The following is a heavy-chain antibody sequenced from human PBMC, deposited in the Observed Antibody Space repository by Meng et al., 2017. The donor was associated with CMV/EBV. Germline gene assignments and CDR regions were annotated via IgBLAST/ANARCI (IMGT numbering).Heavy chain of an antibody. D-gene: IGHD5-24*01. J-gene: IGHJ6*02. CDR3: ARGQPPILVEMATIYPGMDV. Sequence: GGSLRLSCAASGFTFSNAWMSWVRQAPGKGLEWVAVISYDGSNKYYADSVKGRFTISRDNSKNTLYLQMNSLRAEDTAVYYCARGQPPILVEMATIYPGMDVWGQGTTVTVSS. CDR2: ISYDGSNK. CDR1: GFTFSNAW. V-gene: IGHV3-30*03.